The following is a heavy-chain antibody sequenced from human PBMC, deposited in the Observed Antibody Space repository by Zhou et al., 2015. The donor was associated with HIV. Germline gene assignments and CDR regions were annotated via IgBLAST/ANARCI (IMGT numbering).Heavy chain of an antibody. V-gene: IGHV1-69*01. Sequence: QVQLVQSGAEVKKPGSSVKVSCKASGGTFSSYAISWVRQAPGQGLEWMGGIIPIFGTANYAQKFQGRVTITADESTSTAYMELSSLRSEDTAVYYCARGMTTVTTTYWYGMDVWGQGTTVTVSS. CDR2: IIPIFGTA. D-gene: IGHD4-17*01. CDR3: ARGMTTVTTTYWYGMDV. CDR1: GGTFSSYA. J-gene: IGHJ6*02.